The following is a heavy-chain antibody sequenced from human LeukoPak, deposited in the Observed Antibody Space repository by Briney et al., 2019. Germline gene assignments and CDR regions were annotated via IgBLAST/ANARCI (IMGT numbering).Heavy chain of an antibody. CDR2: SSGSGGST. V-gene: IGHV3-23*01. CDR1: GFTLTSYA. CDR3: AKSDPMIPVEGYFDF. J-gene: IGHJ4*02. D-gene: IGHD3-16*01. Sequence: PGGSLRLSCAASGFTLTSYAMTWARHARAQGLDWVAVSSGSGGSTYYADCVKGRFTISRDNSKTTLYLQMNSLRAEDTAVYYCAKSDPMIPVEGYFDFWGQGTLVTVSS.